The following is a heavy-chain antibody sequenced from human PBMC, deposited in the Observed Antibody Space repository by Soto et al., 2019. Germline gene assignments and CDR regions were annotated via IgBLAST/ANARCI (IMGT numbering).Heavy chain of an antibody. D-gene: IGHD5-18*01. CDR1: GGTFSSYA. CDR3: ASRDLSYRYSYYYGMDV. Sequence: ASVKVSCKASGGTFSSYAISGVRQAPGQGLEWMGGIIPIFGTANYAQKFQGRVTITADESTSTAYMELSSLRSEDTAVYYCASRDLSYRYSYYYGMDVWGQGTTVTVSS. J-gene: IGHJ6*02. V-gene: IGHV1-69*01. CDR2: IIPIFGTA.